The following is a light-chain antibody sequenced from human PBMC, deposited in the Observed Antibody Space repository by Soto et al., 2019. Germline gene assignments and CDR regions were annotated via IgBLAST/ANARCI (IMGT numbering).Light chain of an antibody. J-gene: IGLJ2*01. V-gene: IGLV2-11*01. CDR1: SSDVGGYNH. CDR2: DVS. CDR3: CSYAGTYTYVE. Sequence: QSALTQPRSVSGSPGQSVTISCTGTSSDVGGYNHVSWYQQHPGKAPKLIIHDVSERVSWVPGRFSGSKSGNTASLTISGLQAEDEADYYCCSYAGTYTYVEFGGGTKLTVL.